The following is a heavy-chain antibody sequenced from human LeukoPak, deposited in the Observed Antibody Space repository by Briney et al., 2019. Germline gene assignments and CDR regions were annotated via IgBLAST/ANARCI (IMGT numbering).Heavy chain of an antibody. V-gene: IGHV4-31*03. Sequence: SETLSLTCTVSGGSISTGGYYWSWIRQHPGKGLEWIGNIYYSGSTYYSPSLKSRVTMSVDTSKNQFSLTLISVTAADTAVYFCARAAPNYYDSSGSLRNPYFDYGGQGTLVAVSS. CDR3: ARAAPNYYDSSGSLRNPYFDY. J-gene: IGHJ4*02. CDR1: GGSISTGGYY. CDR2: IYYSGST. D-gene: IGHD3-22*01.